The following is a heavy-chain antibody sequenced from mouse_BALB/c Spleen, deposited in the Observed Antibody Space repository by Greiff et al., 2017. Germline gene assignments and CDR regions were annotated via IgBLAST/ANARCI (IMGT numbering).Heavy chain of an antibody. V-gene: IGHV5-17*02. CDR3: ATYGSSYAMDY. CDR2: ISSGSSTI. CDR1: GFTFSSFG. J-gene: IGHJ4*01. Sequence: EVQGVESGGGLVQPGGSRKLSCAASGFTFSSFGMHWVRQAPEKGLEWVAYISSGSSTIYYADTVKGRFTISRDNPKNTLFLQMTSLRSEDTAMYYCATYGSSYAMDYWGQGTSVTVSS. D-gene: IGHD1-1*01.